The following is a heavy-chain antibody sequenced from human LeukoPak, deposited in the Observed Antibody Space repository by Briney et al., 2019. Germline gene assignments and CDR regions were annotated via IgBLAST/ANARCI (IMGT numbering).Heavy chain of an antibody. CDR3: AKAGGSSSSSYFDY. Sequence: PGGSLRLSCAASGFTFSSYSMNWVRQAPGKGLEWVSSISSSSSYIYYADSVKGRFTISRDNAKNSLYLQMNSLRAEDTAVYYCAKAGGSSSSSYFDYWGQGTLVTVSS. CDR2: ISSSSSYI. J-gene: IGHJ4*02. D-gene: IGHD6-6*01. CDR1: GFTFSSYS. V-gene: IGHV3-21*01.